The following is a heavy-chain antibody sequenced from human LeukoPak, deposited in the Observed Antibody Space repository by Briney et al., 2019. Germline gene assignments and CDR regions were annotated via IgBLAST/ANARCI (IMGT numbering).Heavy chain of an antibody. D-gene: IGHD2-2*01. Sequence: ASETLSLTCTVSGDSINSLDLWSWVRQPPGKGLEWIGEMYLSRTTHSNPSVKSRVTISADTSKNQFSLNLSSVTAADTAVYYCARESSSSWSAVDYCGQGTLVTVSS. CDR2: MYLSRTT. CDR1: GDSINSLDL. CDR3: ARESSSSWSAVDY. J-gene: IGHJ4*02. V-gene: IGHV4-4*02.